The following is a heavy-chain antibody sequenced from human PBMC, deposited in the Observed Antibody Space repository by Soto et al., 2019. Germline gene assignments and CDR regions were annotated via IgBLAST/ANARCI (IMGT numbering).Heavy chain of an antibody. Sequence: ETLSLTCTVSVVSVSRGSYYWSWIRQPPGKGLEWIGYIYYSGSTNYNPSLKSRVTISVDTSKNQFSLKLSSVTAADTAVYYCARDIAAAGSYYGMDVWGQGTMVTVSS. CDR1: VVSVSRGSYY. D-gene: IGHD6-13*01. CDR3: ARDIAAAGSYYGMDV. J-gene: IGHJ6*02. CDR2: IYYSGST. V-gene: IGHV4-61*01.